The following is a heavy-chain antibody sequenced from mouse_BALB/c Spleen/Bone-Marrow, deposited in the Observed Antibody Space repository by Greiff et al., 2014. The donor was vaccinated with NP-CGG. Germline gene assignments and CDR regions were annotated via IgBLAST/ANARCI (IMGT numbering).Heavy chain of an antibody. J-gene: IGHJ1*01. CDR1: GYTFTSYY. CDR3: TRSGTSWLRRSWYFDV. CDR2: INPSNGGT. Sequence: QVQLQQPGAELVKPGASVKLSCKASGYTFTSYYMYWGEQRPGQGLEWIGEINPSNGGTNFNEKFKSKATLTVDKSSSTVYMQLSSLTSEDSAVYYCTRSGTSWLRRSWYFDVWGAGTTVTVSS. D-gene: IGHD2-2*01. V-gene: IGHV1S16*01.